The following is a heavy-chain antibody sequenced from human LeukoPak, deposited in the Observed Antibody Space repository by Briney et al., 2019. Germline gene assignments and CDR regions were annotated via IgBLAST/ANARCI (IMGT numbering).Heavy chain of an antibody. CDR1: GYTLTESS. D-gene: IGHD3-10*01. J-gene: IGHJ4*02. CDR3: ATEALAPHHYGSGSYMGPYYFDY. CDR2: FDPEDGET. Sequence: ASVKVSCKVSGYTLTESSMHWVRQAPGKGLEWMGGFDPEDGETIYAQKFQGRVTMTEDTSTDTAYMELSSLRSEDTAVYYCATEALAPHHYGSGSYMGPYYFDYWGQGTLVTVSS. V-gene: IGHV1-24*01.